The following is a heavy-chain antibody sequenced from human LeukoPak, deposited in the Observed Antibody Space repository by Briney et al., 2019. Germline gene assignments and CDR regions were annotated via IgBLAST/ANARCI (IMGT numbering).Heavy chain of an antibody. Sequence: SETLSLTCTVSGGSISSSSYYWGWIRQPPGKGREWIGSIYYSGSTYYNPSLKSRVTISVDTSKNQFSLKLSSVTAANTAVYYCARSRDDYGDYAEAFDIWGQGTMVTVSS. CDR3: ARSRDDYGDYAEAFDI. CDR2: IYYSGST. V-gene: IGHV4-39*01. D-gene: IGHD4-17*01. J-gene: IGHJ3*02. CDR1: GGSISSSSYY.